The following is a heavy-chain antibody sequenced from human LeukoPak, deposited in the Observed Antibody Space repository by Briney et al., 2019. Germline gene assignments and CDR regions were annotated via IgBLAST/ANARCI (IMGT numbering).Heavy chain of an antibody. CDR2: IWYHGSNK. V-gene: IGHV3-33*01. CDR1: GFTFGSYG. CDR3: ARDGHCSSTSCYRSYYYYYMDV. J-gene: IGHJ6*03. Sequence: GRSLRLSCAASGFTFGSYGMHWVRQAPGKGLEWVAVIWYHGSNKYYADSVKGRFTISRDNSKSTLYLQMNSLRAEDTAVYYCARDGHCSSTSCYRSYYYYYMDVWGKGTTVTVSS. D-gene: IGHD2-2*02.